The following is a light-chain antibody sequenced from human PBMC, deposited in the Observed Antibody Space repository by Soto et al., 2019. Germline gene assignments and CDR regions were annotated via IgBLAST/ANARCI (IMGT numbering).Light chain of an antibody. CDR1: SSDVGGYNY. J-gene: IGLJ1*01. CDR2: DVS. Sequence: QSALTQPASVSGSPGQSITISCTGTSSDVGGYNYVSWYQQHEGKAPKLMIYDVSNRPSGVSNRFSGSKSGNTASLTISGLQAEDEADYYCSSYTSSSLYVFGTGTKLTV. V-gene: IGLV2-14*01. CDR3: SSYTSSSLYV.